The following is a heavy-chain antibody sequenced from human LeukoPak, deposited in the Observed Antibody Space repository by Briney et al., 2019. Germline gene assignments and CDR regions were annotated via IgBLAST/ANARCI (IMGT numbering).Heavy chain of an antibody. CDR3: AKDAGAAGDRFDY. CDR1: GFTFSCYG. Sequence: GGSLRLSCAASGFTFSCYGMHWVRQAPGKGLEWVAVIWYDGSNKYYADSVKGRFTISRDNSKNTLYLQMNSLRAEDTAVYYCAKDAGAAGDRFDYWGQGALVTVSS. V-gene: IGHV3-33*06. D-gene: IGHD7-27*01. J-gene: IGHJ4*02. CDR2: IWYDGSNK.